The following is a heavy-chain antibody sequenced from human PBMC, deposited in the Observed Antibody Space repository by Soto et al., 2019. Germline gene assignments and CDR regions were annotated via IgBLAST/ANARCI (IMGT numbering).Heavy chain of an antibody. Sequence: EVQLVESGGGLVKPGGSLRLSCDASGFTFSSYTLNWARQAPGKGLEWVSAISSSSSYKYYADSVKGRFIISRDNAQNSLYLQMNSLRAEDTAVYYCATTNLDVWGQGTTVTVSS. CDR3: ATTNLDV. CDR1: GFTFSSYT. J-gene: IGHJ6*02. D-gene: IGHD2-8*01. CDR2: ISSSSSYK. V-gene: IGHV3-21*01.